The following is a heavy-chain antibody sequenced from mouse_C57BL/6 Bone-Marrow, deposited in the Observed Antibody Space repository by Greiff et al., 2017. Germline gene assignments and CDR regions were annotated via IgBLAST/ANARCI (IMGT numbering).Heavy chain of an antibody. CDR1: GFTFSDYG. CDR3: IYAMDY. J-gene: IGHJ4*01. V-gene: IGHV5-17*01. CDR2: IRSSSSTT. Sequence: EVMLVESGGGLVKPGGSLKLSCAASGFTFSDYGMHWVRQAPEQGLEWVAYIRSSSSTTYYADTVKGRFTISRDNANNTLFLQMAGLRSGETAMYYSIYAMDYWGQGTSVTVSS.